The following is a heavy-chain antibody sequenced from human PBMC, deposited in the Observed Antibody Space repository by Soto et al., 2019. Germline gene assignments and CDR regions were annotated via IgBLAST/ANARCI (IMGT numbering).Heavy chain of an antibody. J-gene: IGHJ4*02. CDR3: TRERGGSYYDY. CDR1: GFTFSTYS. V-gene: IGHV3-21*02. Sequence: EMQLVESGGGLVKPGGSLRLSCAASGFTFSTYSLNWVRQAPGKGLEWVSSITGTSRSKYYAESVKGRFTISRDNAKSSLYLQMNSLRAEDTAVYYCTRERGGSYYDYWGQGTLVTVSS. CDR2: ITGTSRSK. D-gene: IGHD1-26*01.